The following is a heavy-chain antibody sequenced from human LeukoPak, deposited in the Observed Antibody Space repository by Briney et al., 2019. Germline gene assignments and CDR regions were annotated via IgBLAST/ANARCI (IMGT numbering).Heavy chain of an antibody. CDR3: ARRPPMSAADNWLDP. CDR1: DYIFSVHF. J-gene: IGHJ5*02. V-gene: IGHV1-2*06. D-gene: IGHD6-13*01. Sequence: GASVTVSCKASDYIFSVHFIHWVRQAPGQGLEWIGRIDPNSGGTSFAPKFQGRVTMTRDTSISTAYMVVTRLTSDDTAVYYCARRPPMSAADNWLDPWGQGTLVTVSS. CDR2: IDPNSGGT.